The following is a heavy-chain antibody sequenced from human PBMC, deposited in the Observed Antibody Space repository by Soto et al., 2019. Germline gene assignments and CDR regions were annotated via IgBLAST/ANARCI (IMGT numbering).Heavy chain of an antibody. CDR3: ARDWESSVSTWSFGGF. CDR2: IIPFLGVT. Sequence: QVQLVQSGAEVQKPGSSVKVSCKSSGGTYSPYTINWVRQAPGQGLERMGRIIPFLGVTNYGLKFQARVTITADKATNTAYMELRGLRFEDTAVYYCARDWESSVSTWSFGGFWGRGTLVTVSS. D-gene: IGHD3-16*01. V-gene: IGHV1-69*08. J-gene: IGHJ4*02. CDR1: GGTYSPYT.